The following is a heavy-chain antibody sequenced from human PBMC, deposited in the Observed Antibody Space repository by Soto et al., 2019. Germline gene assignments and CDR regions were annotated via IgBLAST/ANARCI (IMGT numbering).Heavy chain of an antibody. V-gene: IGHV3-30*18. Sequence: GGSLRLSCAASGVTFSDYGIDWIRQAPGKGLEWVAVISHEGGTRYYADSVRGRFTVSRDNSKNILYLQMDSLRPEDTAVYFCAKEGSPKVSRWDDYWGQGTLVTVSS. J-gene: IGHJ4*02. CDR3: AKEGSPKVSRWDDY. CDR2: ISHEGGTR. CDR1: GVTFSDYG. D-gene: IGHD1-26*01.